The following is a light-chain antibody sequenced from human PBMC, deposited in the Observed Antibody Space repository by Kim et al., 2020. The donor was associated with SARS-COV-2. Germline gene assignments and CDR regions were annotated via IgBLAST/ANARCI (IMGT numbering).Light chain of an antibody. J-gene: IGKJ3*01. V-gene: IGKV1-39*01. CDR3: QQGYSALPFT. CDR1: QNIDKF. Sequence: DIQMTQSPSSLSASVGDSVTIACRAGQNIDKFLNWYRQRPGRAPTLLIFGASNLQSGVPSRFSGSGSGTDFTLTINNLQPDDFATYYCQQGYSALPFTFGPGTKVDIK. CDR2: GAS.